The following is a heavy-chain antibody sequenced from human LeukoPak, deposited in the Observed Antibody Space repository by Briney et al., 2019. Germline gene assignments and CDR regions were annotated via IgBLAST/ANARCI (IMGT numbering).Heavy chain of an antibody. CDR2: IYPGDSDA. CDR1: GYSFTSYW. CDR3: ARLRFSQIQNWFDP. Sequence: GESLKISCKGSGYSFTSYWIGWVRQMPGKGLKWMGIIYPGDSDARYSPSFQGQVTISADKSISTAYLQWSSLKASDTAMYYCARLRFSQIQNWFDPWGQGTLVTVSS. V-gene: IGHV5-51*01. J-gene: IGHJ5*02. D-gene: IGHD3-16*01.